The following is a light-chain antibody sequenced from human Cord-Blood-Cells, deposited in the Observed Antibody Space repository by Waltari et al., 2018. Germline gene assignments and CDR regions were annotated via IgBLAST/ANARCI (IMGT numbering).Light chain of an antibody. CDR3: CSYAGSYTV. V-gene: IGLV2-11*01. J-gene: IGLJ3*02. CDR1: SSDVGGYNY. CDR2: DVS. Sequence: QSALTQPRSVSGSPGQSVTISCTGTSSDVGGYNYVSWYQQHPGKAPKLMIYDVSKRTSGVRDRFSGSKSGNTASLPSSWLQAEDEADYCCCSYAGSYTVFGGGTKLTVL.